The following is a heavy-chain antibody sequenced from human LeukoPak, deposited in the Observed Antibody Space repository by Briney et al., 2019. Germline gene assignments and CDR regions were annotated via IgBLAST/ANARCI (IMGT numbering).Heavy chain of an antibody. Sequence: PGGSLRLSCAASGFTFSGYAMTWVRQAPGKGLEWVSSITGSGDYTYYIDSVKGRFTISRGNSKNTLYLQMNSLRAEDTAVYYCAKPHGSGYGPFDIWGQGTMVTVSS. CDR1: GFTFSGYA. CDR2: ITGSGDYT. V-gene: IGHV3-23*01. J-gene: IGHJ3*02. CDR3: AKPHGSGYGPFDI. D-gene: IGHD3-22*01.